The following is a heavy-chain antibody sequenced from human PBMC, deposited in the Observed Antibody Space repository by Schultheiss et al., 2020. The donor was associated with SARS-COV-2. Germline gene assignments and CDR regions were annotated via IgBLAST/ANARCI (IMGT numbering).Heavy chain of an antibody. CDR2: IYTSGST. CDR1: GGSFSGYY. CDR3: ARVDYGDHLRI. J-gene: IGHJ3*02. Sequence: SETLSLTCAVYGGSFSGYYWSWIRQPAGKGLEWIGRIYTSGSTNYNPSLKSRVTMSVDTSKNQFSLKLSSVTAADTAVYYCARVDYGDHLRIWGQGTMVTVSS. D-gene: IGHD4-17*01. V-gene: IGHV4-59*10.